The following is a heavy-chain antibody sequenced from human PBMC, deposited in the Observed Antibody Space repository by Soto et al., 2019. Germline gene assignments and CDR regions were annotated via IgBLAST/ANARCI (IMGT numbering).Heavy chain of an antibody. CDR1: GGSFSGYY. Sequence: QVQLQQWGAGLLKPSETLSLTCAVYGGSFSGYYWSWIRQPPGKGLEWIGEINHSGSTNYNPSLKSRVTISVDTSKNQFSLKLSSVTAADTAVYYCARGYSGGYYYYGMDVWGQGTTVTVSS. CDR3: ARGYSGGYYYYGMDV. J-gene: IGHJ6*02. CDR2: INHSGST. V-gene: IGHV4-34*01. D-gene: IGHD6-25*01.